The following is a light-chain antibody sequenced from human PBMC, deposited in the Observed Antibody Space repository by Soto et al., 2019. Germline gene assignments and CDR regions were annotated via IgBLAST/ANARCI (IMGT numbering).Light chain of an antibody. J-gene: IGKJ2*01. CDR3: HQRSDWPPYT. CDR2: GAS. V-gene: IGKV3-11*01. Sequence: EVVLTQSPATLSLSPGERATLSCRASQNVDTYLAWFQQRPGQAPRLLIYGASSRASGIPARFSGSGSGTDFTLTISSLEPEDFAVYYCHQRSDWPPYTFGQGTKLEIK. CDR1: QNVDTY.